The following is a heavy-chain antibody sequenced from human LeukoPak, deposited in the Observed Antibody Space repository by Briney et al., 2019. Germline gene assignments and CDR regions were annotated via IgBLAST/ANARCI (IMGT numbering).Heavy chain of an antibody. CDR2: IHYTGST. V-gene: IGHV4-59*01. J-gene: IGHJ4*02. D-gene: IGHD2-2*01. CDR1: GGSISSYY. Sequence: SETLSLTCTVSGGSISSYYWSWIRQSPGKGLECIGYIHYTGSTNYNPSLKSRVTISVDTSKNQFSLKLSSVTAADTAVYYCARVSSAAPFDYWGQGTLVTVSS. CDR3: ARVSSAAPFDY.